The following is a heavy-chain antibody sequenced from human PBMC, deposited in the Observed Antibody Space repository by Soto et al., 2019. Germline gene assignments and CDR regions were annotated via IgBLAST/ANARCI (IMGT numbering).Heavy chain of an antibody. D-gene: IGHD2-2*01. CDR3: ARLEDIVVVPAAMSHYGMDV. CDR1: GYSFTSYW. Sequence: VQSLKISCKGSGYSFTSYWIGWARQMPGKGLEWMGIIYPGDSDTRYSPSFQGQVTISADKSISTAYLQWSSLKASDTAMYYCARLEDIVVVPAAMSHYGMDVWGQGTTVPVSS. CDR2: IYPGDSDT. V-gene: IGHV5-51*01. J-gene: IGHJ6*02.